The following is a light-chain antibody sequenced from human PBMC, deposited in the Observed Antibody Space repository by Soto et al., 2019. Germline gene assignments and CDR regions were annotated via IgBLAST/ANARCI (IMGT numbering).Light chain of an antibody. CDR2: GAS. CDR1: QRARTN. J-gene: IGKJ1*01. V-gene: IGKV3-15*01. Sequence: EIALTQSPATLSVSPGEPVTLSCRASQRARTNLAGYQHKSGQSPRLLIYGASNRATGFPARFSGSMYGTEFILTISSLQPEDLSVYDCHQYNNWPWTFGQGTKVDIK. CDR3: HQYNNWPWT.